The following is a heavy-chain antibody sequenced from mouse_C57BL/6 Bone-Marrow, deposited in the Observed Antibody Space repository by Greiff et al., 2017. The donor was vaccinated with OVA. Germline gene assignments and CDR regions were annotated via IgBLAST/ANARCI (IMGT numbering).Heavy chain of an antibody. CDR3: TKLLSFAY. CDR1: GYTFTDYE. Sequence: VKLQQSGAELVRPGASVTLSCKASGYTFTDYEMHWVKQTPVHGLEWIGAIDPETGGTAYNQKFKGKAILTADKSSSTAYMELRSLTSEDSAVYYCTKLLSFAYWGQGTLVTVSA. J-gene: IGHJ3*01. V-gene: IGHV1-15*01. CDR2: IDPETGGT. D-gene: IGHD1-1*01.